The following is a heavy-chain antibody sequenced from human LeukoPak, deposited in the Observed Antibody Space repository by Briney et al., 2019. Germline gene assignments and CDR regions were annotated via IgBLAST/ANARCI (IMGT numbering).Heavy chain of an antibody. D-gene: IGHD3-10*01. V-gene: IGHV4-39*07. J-gene: IGHJ4*02. CDR2: IYYSGST. CDR3: ARRTSYGSGSYHYFDY. CDR1: GGSISSSSYY. Sequence: SETLSLTCTVSGGSISSSSYYWGWIRQPPGKGLEWIGSIYYSGSTYYNPSLKSRVTISVDTSKNQFSLKLSSVTAADTAVYYCARRTSYGSGSYHYFDYWGQGTLVTVSS.